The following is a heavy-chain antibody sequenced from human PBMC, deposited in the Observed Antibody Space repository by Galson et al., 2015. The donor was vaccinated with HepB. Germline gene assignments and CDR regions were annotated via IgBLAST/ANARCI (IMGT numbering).Heavy chain of an antibody. V-gene: IGHV4-31*03. CDR3: AAQYQLHYYYMDV. CDR2: IYYSGST. CDR1: GGSISSGGYY. Sequence: TLSLTCTVSGGSISSGGYYWSWIRQHPGKGLEWIGYIYYSGSTYYNPSLKSRVTKSVDTSKNQFSLKLSSVTAADTAVYYCAAQYQLHYYYMDVWGKGTTVTVSS. D-gene: IGHD2-2*01. J-gene: IGHJ6*03.